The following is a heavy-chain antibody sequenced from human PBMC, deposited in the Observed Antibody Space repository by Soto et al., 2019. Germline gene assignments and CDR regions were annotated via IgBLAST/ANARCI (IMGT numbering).Heavy chain of an antibody. D-gene: IGHD6-19*01. V-gene: IGHV6-1*01. Sequence: PSQTLSLTCDISGDSVSTKSAAWNWIRQSPSRGLEWLGKTYYRSKWYNDYAVSVKSRITINPDTSKNQFSLHLDSATPEDTAVYYCARERQWLGSPYFDYWGQGILVTVSS. CDR1: GDSVSTKSAA. CDR3: ARERQWLGSPYFDY. J-gene: IGHJ4*02. CDR2: TYYRSKWYN.